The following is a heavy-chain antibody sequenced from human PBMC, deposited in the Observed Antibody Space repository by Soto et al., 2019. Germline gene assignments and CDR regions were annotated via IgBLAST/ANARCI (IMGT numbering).Heavy chain of an antibody. V-gene: IGHV4-61*01. CDR2: ISHSGRT. CDR3: SYGSSFDY. D-gene: IGHD3-10*01. J-gene: IGHJ4*02. Sequence: QVQLQESGPGLVKPSETLSLICTVSGASLRSGSYYWSWMRRPPGKGLEWIGYISHSGRTNYDPSLKSRLTVSVDTSQNQFSLQLNSVTAADTAAYYCSYGSSFDYWGQGTLVTVSS. CDR1: GASLRSGSYY.